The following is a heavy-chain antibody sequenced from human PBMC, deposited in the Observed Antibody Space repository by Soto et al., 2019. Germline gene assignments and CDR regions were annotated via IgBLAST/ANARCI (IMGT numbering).Heavy chain of an antibody. CDR1: GYSFTSYW. Sequence: GESLKISCKGSGYSFTSYWIGWVRQMPGKGLEWMGIIYPGDSDTRYSPSFQGQVTISADKSISTAYLQWSSLKASDTAMYYCARHKGSPAVNHDAFDIWGQGTMVTVSS. V-gene: IGHV5-51*01. J-gene: IGHJ3*02. D-gene: IGHD2-2*01. CDR2: IYPGDSDT. CDR3: ARHKGSPAVNHDAFDI.